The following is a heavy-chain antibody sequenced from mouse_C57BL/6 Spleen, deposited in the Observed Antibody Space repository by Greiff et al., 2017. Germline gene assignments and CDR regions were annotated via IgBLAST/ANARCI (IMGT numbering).Heavy chain of an antibody. CDR1: GFTFSSYT. V-gene: IGHV5-9*01. CDR3: ARYDYGSSPYCFDY. Sequence: EVKLMESGGGLVKPGGSLKLSCAASGFTFSSYTMSWVRQTPEKRLEWVATISGGGGNTYYPDSVKGRFTISRDNAKNTLYLQMSSLRSEDTALYYCARYDYGSSPYCFDYWGQGPTLTVST. J-gene: IGHJ2*01. D-gene: IGHD1-1*01. CDR2: ISGGGGNT.